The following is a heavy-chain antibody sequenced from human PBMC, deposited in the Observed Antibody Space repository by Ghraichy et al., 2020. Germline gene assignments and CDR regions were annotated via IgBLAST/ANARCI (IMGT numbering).Heavy chain of an antibody. CDR2: ISSSSSTI. Sequence: GGSMRLSCAAYGFTFGSYSMNWVRQAPGKGLEWVSYISSSSSTIYYADSVKGRLTISRDNAKNSLYLQMNSLRDEDTAVYYCARDRDDFWSGYRNYYFDYWGQGTLVTVSS. J-gene: IGHJ4*02. CDR1: GFTFGSYS. CDR3: ARDRDDFWSGYRNYYFDY. D-gene: IGHD3-3*01. V-gene: IGHV3-48*02.